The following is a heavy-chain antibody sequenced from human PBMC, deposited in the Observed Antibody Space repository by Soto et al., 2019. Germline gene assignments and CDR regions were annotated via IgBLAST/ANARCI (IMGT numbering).Heavy chain of an antibody. Sequence: QVQLVQSGAEVKKPGASVEVSCKASGYTFGSYYLHWVRQAPAKGLEWMGIIRPRGGGTTHAQHFQDRVTMTRDTSTSTVYMELSSLTSEDTAVYYCARTECGGDCYRGEYDYWGQGTLVTVSS. CDR3: ARTECGGDCYRGEYDY. CDR2: IRPRGGGT. V-gene: IGHV1-46*01. D-gene: IGHD2-21*02. CDR1: GYTFGSYY. J-gene: IGHJ4*02.